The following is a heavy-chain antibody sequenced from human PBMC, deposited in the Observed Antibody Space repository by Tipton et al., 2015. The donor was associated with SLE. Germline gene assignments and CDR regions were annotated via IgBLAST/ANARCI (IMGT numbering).Heavy chain of an antibody. CDR3: ARGGVAAAVSPLDY. CDR1: GGSISSYY. CDR2: IYYSGST. D-gene: IGHD6-13*01. V-gene: IGHV4-59*12. Sequence: TLSLTCTVSGGSISSYYWSWIRQPPGKGLEWIGYIYYSGSTNFNPSLKSRVTLSVDTSKNQFSLNLTSVTAADTAVYYCARGGVAAAVSPLDYWGQGTLVTVSS. J-gene: IGHJ4*02.